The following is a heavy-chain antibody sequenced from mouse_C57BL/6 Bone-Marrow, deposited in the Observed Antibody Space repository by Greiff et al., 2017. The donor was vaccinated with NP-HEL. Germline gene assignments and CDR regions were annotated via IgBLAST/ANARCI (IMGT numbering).Heavy chain of an antibody. D-gene: IGHD2-13*01. CDR2: ISYDGSN. V-gene: IGHV3-6*01. Sequence: EVKLEESGPGLVKPSQSLSLTCSVTGYSITSGYYWNWIRQFPGNILEWMGYISYDGSNNYNPSLKNRISITRDTSKNQFFLKLNSVTTEDTATYYCAREGEGFDYWGQGTTLTVSS. J-gene: IGHJ2*01. CDR3: AREGEGFDY. CDR1: GYSITSGYY.